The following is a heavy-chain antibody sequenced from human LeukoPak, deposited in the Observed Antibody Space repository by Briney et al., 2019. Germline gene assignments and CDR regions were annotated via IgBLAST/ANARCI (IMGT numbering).Heavy chain of an antibody. CDR3: AKDRLLNCRGDCYISDY. CDR2: MSGSGGST. V-gene: IGHV3-23*01. D-gene: IGHD2-21*02. Sequence: GGSLRLSCAASGFTFSSYAMSWVRQAPGKGLEWVSAMSGSGGSTYYADSVKGRFTISRDNSKNTLYLQANGLRTEDTAVYYCAKDRLLNCRGDCYISDYWGQGTVVTVSS. CDR1: GFTFSSYA. J-gene: IGHJ4*02.